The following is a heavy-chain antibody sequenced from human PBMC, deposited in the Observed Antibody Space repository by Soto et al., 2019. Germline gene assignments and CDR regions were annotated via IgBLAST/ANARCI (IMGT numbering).Heavy chain of an antibody. D-gene: IGHD4-4*01. CDR2: IYYSGST. V-gene: IGHV4-31*03. CDR1: GGSISSAGYY. CDR3: ARDVTTSIHGMDV. Sequence: PLEALSLSCTVSGGSISSAGYYWCWIRQHPGKGLEWIGYIYYSGSTYYNPSLKSRVTISVDTSKNQFSLKLSSVTAADTAVYYCARDVTTSIHGMDVWGQGTTVTVSS. J-gene: IGHJ6*02.